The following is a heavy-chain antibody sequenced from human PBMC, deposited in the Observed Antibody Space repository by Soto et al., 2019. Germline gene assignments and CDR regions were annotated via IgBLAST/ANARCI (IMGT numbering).Heavy chain of an antibody. CDR1: GGSISSGGYS. CDR3: ARERLFCPGGNCYCYFDY. CDR2: IYHSGST. V-gene: IGHV4-30-2*01. D-gene: IGHD2-15*01. Sequence: SETLSLTCAVSGGSISSGGYSWSWIRQPPGKGLEWIGYIYHSGSTNYNPSLKSRVTISVDTSKDQFSLNLRSVTAADTAVYYCARERLFCPGGNCYCYFDYWGQGTLVTVSS. J-gene: IGHJ4*02.